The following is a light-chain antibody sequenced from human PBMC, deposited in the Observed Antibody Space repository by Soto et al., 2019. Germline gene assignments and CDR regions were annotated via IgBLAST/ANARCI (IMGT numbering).Light chain of an antibody. J-gene: IGLJ3*02. CDR2: GVT. CDR3: TSYTSITIAV. V-gene: IGLV2-14*01. CDR1: NSDIGGYDY. Sequence: QSALTQPASVSGSPGQSITISCTGTNSDIGGYDYVSWYQHHPGKAPKLLIYGVTNRPSGVSDRFSGSKSGNTASLTISGLQAEDEADYYCTSYTSITIAVFGGVTKLTVL.